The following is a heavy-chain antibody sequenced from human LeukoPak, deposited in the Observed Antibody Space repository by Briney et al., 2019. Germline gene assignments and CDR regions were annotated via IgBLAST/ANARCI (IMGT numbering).Heavy chain of an antibody. CDR1: GFTFSNAW. J-gene: IGHJ6*03. Sequence: GSLRLSCAASGFTFSNAWMSWVRQAPGKGLEWVGRIKSKTDGGTTDYAAPVKGRFTISRDDSKNTLYLQMNSLKTEDTAVYYCTTDSSIAARRWLYYYYYMDVWGKGTTVTVSS. D-gene: IGHD6-6*01. V-gene: IGHV3-15*01. CDR2: IKSKTDGGTT. CDR3: TTDSSIAARRWLYYYYYMDV.